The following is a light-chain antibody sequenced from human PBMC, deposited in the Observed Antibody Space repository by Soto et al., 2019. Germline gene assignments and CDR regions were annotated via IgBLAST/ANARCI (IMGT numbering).Light chain of an antibody. CDR3: LQESDYPRT. Sequence: ETVMTQSPDTLSVSPGESATLSCRASRDVSTNLAWFQQKPGQTPRLVLYGASKRATGIPARFSGSGSGTHFTLTISGLQPEDFATYYCLQESDYPRTFGQGTKVEIK. V-gene: IGKV3-15*01. CDR1: RDVSTN. J-gene: IGKJ1*01. CDR2: GAS.